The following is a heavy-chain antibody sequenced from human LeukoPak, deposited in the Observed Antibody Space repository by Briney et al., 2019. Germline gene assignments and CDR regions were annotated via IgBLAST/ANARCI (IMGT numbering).Heavy chain of an antibody. Sequence: SETLSLTCAVYGGSFSGYYWSWIRQPPGKGLEWIGEINHSGSTNYNPSLKSRVTISVDTSKNQFSLKLSSVTAADTAVYYCARVLYYDFWSGYFGKGHYYYGMDVWGQGTTVTVSS. CDR2: INHSGST. V-gene: IGHV4-34*01. D-gene: IGHD3-3*01. CDR1: GGSFSGYY. CDR3: ARVLYYDFWSGYFGKGHYYYGMDV. J-gene: IGHJ6*02.